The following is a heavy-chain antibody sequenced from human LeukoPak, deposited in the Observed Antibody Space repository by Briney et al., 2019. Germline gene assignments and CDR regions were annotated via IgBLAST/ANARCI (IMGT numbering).Heavy chain of an antibody. D-gene: IGHD3-3*01. V-gene: IGHV4-34*01. CDR2: INHSGST. CDR3: ARGAYYDFWSGYPKYNWFDP. Sequence: SETLSLTCAVYGGSFSGYYWSWIRQPPGKGLEWIGEINHSGSTNCNPSLKSRVTISVDTSKNQFSLKLSSVAAADTAVYYCARGAYYDFWSGYPKYNWFDPWGQGTLVTVSS. J-gene: IGHJ5*02. CDR1: GGSFSGYY.